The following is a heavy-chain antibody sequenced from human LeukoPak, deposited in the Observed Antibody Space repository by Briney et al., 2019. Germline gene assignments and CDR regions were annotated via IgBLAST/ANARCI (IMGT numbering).Heavy chain of an antibody. D-gene: IGHD3-3*01. Sequence: GASVKVSCKASGGTFISYAISWVRQAPAQGVEWMGGIIPIFGTANYAQKFQGRVTITADESTSTAYMELSSLRSEDTAVYYCARGGITIFGVVIKSCNWFDPWGQGTLVTVSS. J-gene: IGHJ5*02. CDR1: GGTFISYA. CDR2: IIPIFGTA. V-gene: IGHV1-69*13. CDR3: ARGGITIFGVVIKSCNWFDP.